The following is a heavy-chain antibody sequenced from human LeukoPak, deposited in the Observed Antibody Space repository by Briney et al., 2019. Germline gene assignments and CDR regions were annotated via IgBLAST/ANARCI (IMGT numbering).Heavy chain of an antibody. V-gene: IGHV3-9*01. J-gene: IGHJ4*02. Sequence: GGSLRLSCAASRFTFDDYAMHWVRQAPGKGLEWVSGISWNSGNVGYAGSVKGRFTISRDNAKNSLYLQMNSLRPEDTALYYCAKGYCSSTSCTLDYWGQGTLVTVSS. CDR1: RFTFDDYA. CDR2: ISWNSGNV. CDR3: AKGYCSSTSCTLDY. D-gene: IGHD2-2*01.